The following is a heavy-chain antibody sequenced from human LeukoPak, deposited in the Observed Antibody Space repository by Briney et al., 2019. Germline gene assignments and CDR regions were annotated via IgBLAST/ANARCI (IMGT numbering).Heavy chain of an antibody. V-gene: IGHV4-38-2*02. CDR1: GYSISSGYY. CDR2: IYHSGST. CDR3: VRDCSGDSCPRGVSAFDI. D-gene: IGHD2-15*01. J-gene: IGHJ3*02. Sequence: SETLSLTCIVSGYSISSGYYWGWIRQPPGKGLEWIGSIYHSGSTYYNPSLKSRVTISVDTSKNQFSLKLSSVTAADTAVYYCVRDCSGDSCPRGVSAFDIWGQGTMVTVSS.